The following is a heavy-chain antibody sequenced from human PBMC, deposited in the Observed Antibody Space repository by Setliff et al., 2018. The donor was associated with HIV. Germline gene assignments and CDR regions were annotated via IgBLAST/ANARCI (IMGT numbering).Heavy chain of an antibody. CDR3: ARGGYSYGFGRHRAYFQY. D-gene: IGHD5-18*01. CDR2: INHSGGP. V-gene: IGHV4-34*01. Sequence: SETLSLTCAVYGGSFSAYYWSWIRQTPGKGLEWIGEINHSGGPNYNPSLKSRVTMSVDTSKNQFSLKLSSVTAADTAVFYCARGGYSYGFGRHRAYFQYWGQGTQVTSPQ. J-gene: IGHJ1*01. CDR1: GGSFSAYY.